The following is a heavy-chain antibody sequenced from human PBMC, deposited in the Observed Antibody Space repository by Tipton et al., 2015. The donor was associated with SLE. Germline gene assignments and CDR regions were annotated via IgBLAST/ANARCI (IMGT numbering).Heavy chain of an antibody. D-gene: IGHD2-15*01. Sequence: TLSLTCTVSGGSISSHYWSWIRQPPGKGLEWIGYIYYSGSTNYNPSLKSRVTISVDTSKNQFSLKLSSVTAADTAVYYRARGLGVVVAVAFDIWGQGTMVTVSS. V-gene: IGHV4-59*11. CDR3: ARGLGVVVAVAFDI. J-gene: IGHJ3*02. CDR1: GGSISSHY. CDR2: IYYSGST.